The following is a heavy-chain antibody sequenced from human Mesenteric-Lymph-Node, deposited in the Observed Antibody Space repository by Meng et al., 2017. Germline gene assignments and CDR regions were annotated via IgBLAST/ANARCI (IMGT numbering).Heavy chain of an antibody. CDR2: ISSSSTYI. CDR3: ARDLVATINY. Sequence: GESLKISCVVSGFTFSNYWMAWVRQAPGKGLEWVSSISSSSTYIHYADSVKGRFTISRDNAKNSLYLQMSSLRGEDTSVYYCARDLVATINYWGQGTLVTVSS. D-gene: IGHD5-24*01. CDR1: GFTFSNYW. V-gene: IGHV3-21*01. J-gene: IGHJ4*02.